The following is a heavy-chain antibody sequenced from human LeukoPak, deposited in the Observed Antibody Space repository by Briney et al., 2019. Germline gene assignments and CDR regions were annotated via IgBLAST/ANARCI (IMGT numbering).Heavy chain of an antibody. J-gene: IGHJ4*02. CDR1: GFTVSSNS. D-gene: IGHD3-10*01. CDR3: ATPSYNSGSYFVY. CDR2: IYSDNT. Sequence: GGSLRLSCTVSGFTVSSNSMSWVRQAPGKGPEWVSFIYSDNTHYSDSVKGRFTISRDNAKNSLYLQMNSLRAEDTAVYYCATPSYNSGSYFVYWGQGTLVTVSS. V-gene: IGHV3-53*01.